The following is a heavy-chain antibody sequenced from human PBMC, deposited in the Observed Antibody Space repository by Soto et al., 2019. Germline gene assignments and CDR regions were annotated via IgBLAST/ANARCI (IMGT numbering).Heavy chain of an antibody. CDR3: ARRSYSGDGDC. D-gene: IGHD2-15*01. CDR1: GFGFGRYW. CDR2: IKQDGSEK. Sequence: GGSLRLSCVASGFGFGRYWMSWVRQAPGKGLEWVANIKQDGSEKNYVDSMKGRFTIYRDNAKNSVYLQMNSLRAEDTAVYYCARRSYSGDGDCWGQGTLVTVSS. J-gene: IGHJ4*02. V-gene: IGHV3-7*01.